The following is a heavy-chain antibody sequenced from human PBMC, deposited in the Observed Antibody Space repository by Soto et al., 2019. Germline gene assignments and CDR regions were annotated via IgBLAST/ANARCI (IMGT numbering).Heavy chain of an antibody. J-gene: IGHJ6*02. CDR3: ARATSSPRHYYFGMDV. CDR1: RFTFNDYW. D-gene: IGHD6-6*01. Sequence: PGGSLRLSCEASRFTFNDYWMSWVRQAPGKGLEWVATIKQDGSERYSADSVKGRFTISRDNAKNSLYLLLNSLRPEDTALYYCARATSSPRHYYFGMDVWGQGTAVT. V-gene: IGHV3-7*01. CDR2: IKQDGSER.